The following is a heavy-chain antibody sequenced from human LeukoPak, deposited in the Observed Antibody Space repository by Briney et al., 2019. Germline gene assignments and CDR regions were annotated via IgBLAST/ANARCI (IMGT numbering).Heavy chain of an antibody. D-gene: IGHD3-3*01. CDR2: IYYSGST. Sequence: SETLSLTCTVSGGSISSYYWSWIRQPPGKGLEWIGYIYYSGSTNYNPSLKSRVTISVDTSKNQFSLKLRSVTAADTAVYYCARDQAIFGVVGYWGQGTLVTVSS. CDR3: ARDQAIFGVVGY. J-gene: IGHJ4*02. V-gene: IGHV4-59*12. CDR1: GGSISSYY.